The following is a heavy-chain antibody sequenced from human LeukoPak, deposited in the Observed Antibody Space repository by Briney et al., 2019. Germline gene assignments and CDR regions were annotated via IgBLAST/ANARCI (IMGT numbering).Heavy chain of an antibody. V-gene: IGHV1-69*01. J-gene: IGHJ4*02. D-gene: IGHD4-17*01. Sequence: SVKVSCKASGGTFSSYAISWVRQAPGQGLEWMGGIIPIFGTANYAQKFQGRVTITADESTSTAYMELSSLRSEGTAVYYCARRSGYGDYQFDYWGQGTLVTVSS. CDR1: GGTFSSYA. CDR2: IIPIFGTA. CDR3: ARRSGYGDYQFDY.